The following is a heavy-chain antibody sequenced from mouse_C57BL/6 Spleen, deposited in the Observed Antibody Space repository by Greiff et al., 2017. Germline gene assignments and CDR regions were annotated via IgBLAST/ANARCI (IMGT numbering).Heavy chain of an antibody. CDR1: GFTFSSYA. D-gene: IGHD2-3*01. J-gene: IGHJ4*01. V-gene: IGHV5-4*03. CDR3: ARGGYYDYYAMDY. CDR2: ISDGGSYT. Sequence: EVKLMESGGGLVKPGGSLKLSCAASGFTFSSYAMSWVRRTPEKRLEWVATISDGGSYTYYPDNVKGRFTISRDNAKNNLYLQMSHLKSEDTAMYYCARGGYYDYYAMDYWGQGTSVTVSS.